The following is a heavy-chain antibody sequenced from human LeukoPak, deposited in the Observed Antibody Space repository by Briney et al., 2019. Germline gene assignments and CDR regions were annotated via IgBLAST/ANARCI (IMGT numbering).Heavy chain of an antibody. CDR3: AKAGDVEYFQH. J-gene: IGHJ1*01. CDR2: IKRDGSEK. V-gene: IGHV3-7*01. CDR1: GLTFSSYW. Sequence: PGGSLRLSCAASGLTFSSYWMRWVRQAPGKGLEWVANIKRDGSEKYYVDSVKGRFTISRDNSKNTLYLQMNSLRAEDTAVYYCAKAGDVEYFQHWGQGTLVTVSS. D-gene: IGHD5-24*01.